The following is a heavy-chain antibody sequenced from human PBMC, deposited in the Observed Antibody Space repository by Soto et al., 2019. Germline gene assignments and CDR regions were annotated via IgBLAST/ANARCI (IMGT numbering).Heavy chain of an antibody. CDR1: GFTFSSYA. J-gene: IGHJ5*02. CDR3: AKDRPRDFSAGFGP. V-gene: IGHV3-23*01. D-gene: IGHD6-13*01. CDR2: ISDNGGDT. Sequence: GGSLRLSCAASGFTFSSYAMTWVRQAPGKGLEWVSTISDNGGDTYYTDSVKGRFTISRDNSKDTPYLQMNSLRAEDTAVYYCAKDRPRDFSAGFGPWGQGTLVTVSS.